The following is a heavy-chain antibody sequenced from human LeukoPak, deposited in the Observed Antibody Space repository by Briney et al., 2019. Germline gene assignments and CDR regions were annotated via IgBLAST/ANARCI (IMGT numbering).Heavy chain of an antibody. CDR1: GGSFSGYY. CDR3: AKGRGKYCSSTSCVPGNYFDY. CDR2: INHSGST. Sequence: SETLSLTCAVYGGSFSGYYWSWIRQPPGKGLEWIGEINHSGSTNYNPSLKSRVTISVDTSKNQFSLKLSSVTAAGTAVYYCAKGRGKYCSSTSCVPGNYFDYWGQGTLVTVSS. J-gene: IGHJ4*02. V-gene: IGHV4-34*01. D-gene: IGHD2-2*01.